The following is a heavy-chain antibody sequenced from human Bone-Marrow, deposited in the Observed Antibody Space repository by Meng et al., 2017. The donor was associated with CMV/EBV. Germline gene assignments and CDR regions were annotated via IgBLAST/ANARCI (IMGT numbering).Heavy chain of an antibody. V-gene: IGHV3-30*02. CDR3: AKGQVPFGDLSLPHFDY. CDR2: IRYDGSNK. CDR1: GFTFSSYG. Sequence: GGSLRLSCAASGFTFSSYGMHWVRQAPGKGLEWVAFIRYDGSNKYYADSVKGRFTISRDNSKNTLYLQMNSLRAEDTAVYYCAKGQVPFGDLSLPHFDYWGQGTLVTVSS. J-gene: IGHJ4*02. D-gene: IGHD3-16*02.